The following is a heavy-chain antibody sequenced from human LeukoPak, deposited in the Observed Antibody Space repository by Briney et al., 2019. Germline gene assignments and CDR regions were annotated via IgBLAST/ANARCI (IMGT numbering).Heavy chain of an antibody. D-gene: IGHD3-16*02. J-gene: IGHJ4*02. CDR2: IRYDGSNK. V-gene: IGHV3-30*02. Sequence: GGSLRLSCAASGFTFSSYGMHWVRQAPGKGLEWVAFIRYDGSNKYYADSVRGRFTISRDNSKNTLYLQMNSLRAEDTAVYYCAKDPRGGMITFGGVIVDYWGQGTLVTVSS. CDR1: GFTFSSYG. CDR3: AKDPRGGMITFGGVIVDY.